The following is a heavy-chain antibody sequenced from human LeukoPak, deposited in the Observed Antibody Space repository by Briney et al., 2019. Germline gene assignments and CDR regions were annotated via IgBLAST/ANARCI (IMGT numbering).Heavy chain of an antibody. CDR2: IYYSGST. D-gene: IGHD1-14*01. V-gene: IGHV4-39*07. Sequence: DPSETLSLTCTVSGGSISSSSYYWGWIRQPPGKGLEWIGSIYYSGSTYYNPSLKSRVTISVDTSKNQFSLKLSSVTAADTAVYYCARAGWEPPNWFDPWGQGTLVTVSS. J-gene: IGHJ5*02. CDR1: GGSISSSSYY. CDR3: ARAGWEPPNWFDP.